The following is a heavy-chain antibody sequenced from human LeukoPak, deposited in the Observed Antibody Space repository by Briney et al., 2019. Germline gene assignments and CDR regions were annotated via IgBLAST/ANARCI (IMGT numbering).Heavy chain of an antibody. CDR2: IYSDGST. CDR1: GFTVSNNQ. CDR3: ARGKDEVDYDDTSGQFYLNVFDI. V-gene: IGHV3-66*01. D-gene: IGHD3-22*01. Sequence: GGSLRLSCAASGFTVSNNQLSWVRQAPGKGLEWVSVIYSDGSTYYVASVKGRFTISRDNSKNTVYLQMNSLRAEDTAVYYCARGKDEVDYDDTSGQFYLNVFDIWGQGTMVTVSS. J-gene: IGHJ3*02.